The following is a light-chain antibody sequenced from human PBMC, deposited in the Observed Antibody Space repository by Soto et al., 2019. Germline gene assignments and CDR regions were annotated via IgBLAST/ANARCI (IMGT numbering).Light chain of an antibody. Sequence: EIVFTQSPGTLSLSPGEKATLSCRASQSVSSSYLAWYQQKPGQAPRLLMYGASSRATGISDRFSGSGSGTDFTLTISRLEPEDFAMYYCQQYGDLPRTFGQGTKVDIK. V-gene: IGKV3-20*01. CDR1: QSVSSSY. CDR3: QQYGDLPRT. J-gene: IGKJ1*01. CDR2: GAS.